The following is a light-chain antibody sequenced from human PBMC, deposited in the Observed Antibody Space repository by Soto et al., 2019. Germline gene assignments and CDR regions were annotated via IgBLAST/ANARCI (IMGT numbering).Light chain of an antibody. CDR1: SSDIGGYNY. CDR2: DVS. Sequence: QSALTQPASVSGSPGQSITISCTGTSSDIGGYNYVSWYQQHPGKAPKLVIYDVSNRPSGVSNRFSGSKSGNTASLTISGLQAEDEADYYCSSYTTSSSTLVVFGGGTKLTVL. J-gene: IGLJ3*02. V-gene: IGLV2-14*01. CDR3: SSYTTSSSTLVV.